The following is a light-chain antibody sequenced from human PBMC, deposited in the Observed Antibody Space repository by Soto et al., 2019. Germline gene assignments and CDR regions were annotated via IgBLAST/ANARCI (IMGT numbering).Light chain of an antibody. CDR2: GAS. CDR3: QHRSNG. J-gene: IGKJ2*01. V-gene: IGKV3-11*01. CDR1: QSVGSY. Sequence: ETVLTQSPDTLSLSPGERVTLSCRASQSVGSYLVWYQQKPGQAPRLLIYGASNRATGIPARFSGSGSGTDCTLTISSLEPEDFAVYYCQHRSNGFGQGTKLEIK.